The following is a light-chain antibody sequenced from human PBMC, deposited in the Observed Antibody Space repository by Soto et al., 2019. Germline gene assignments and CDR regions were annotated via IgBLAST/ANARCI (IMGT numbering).Light chain of an antibody. J-gene: IGLJ3*02. CDR1: SGSIADHY. V-gene: IGLV6-57*04. CDR2: NDD. Sequence: NFMLTQPHSVSESPGKTVTISCTRSSGSIADHYVPWYQQRPGXAPTTMIYNDDQRPSAFPDRLPAAIVSSSNSASLPIAGLKTEDEAXYYCQSYGGSDQVFGGGTKLTVL. CDR3: QSYGGSDQV.